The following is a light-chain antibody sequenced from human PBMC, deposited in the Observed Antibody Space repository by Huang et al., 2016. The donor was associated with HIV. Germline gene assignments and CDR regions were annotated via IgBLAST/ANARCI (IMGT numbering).Light chain of an antibody. CDR1: QTISTF. Sequence: DIQMTQSPSSLSASVGDRISITCRASQTISTFLNWDQQQPGKAPKLLIYAASNLQSGVSSRFSGTGSGTHFTLTVTGLQPDDFATYFCQQTSSVPLTFGGGTRVE. V-gene: IGKV1-39*01. CDR3: QQTSSVPLT. J-gene: IGKJ4*01. CDR2: AAS.